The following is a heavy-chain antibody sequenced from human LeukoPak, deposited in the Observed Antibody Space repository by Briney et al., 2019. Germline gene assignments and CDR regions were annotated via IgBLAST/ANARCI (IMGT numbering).Heavy chain of an antibody. CDR1: GFTFSRYA. CDR2: VSGSGGST. J-gene: IGHJ4*02. D-gene: IGHD3-10*01. V-gene: IGHV3-23*01. Sequence: GGSLRLSCAASGFTFSRYAMSWVRQAPGKGLEWVSAVSGSGGSTYYADSVKGLFTISRDNSKNTLYLQMNSLRAEDTAVYYCARVYGSGSYGLLDYWGQGTLVTVSS. CDR3: ARVYGSGSYGLLDY.